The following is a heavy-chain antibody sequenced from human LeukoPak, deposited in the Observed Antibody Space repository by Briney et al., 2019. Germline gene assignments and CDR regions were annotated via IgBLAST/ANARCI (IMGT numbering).Heavy chain of an antibody. Sequence: GGSLRLSCAASGFIFSNCAMSWVREAPGKGLEWVSTFSGSGGDTYYADSVKGRFTISRGNSKNTLYLQMNSLRAEDTAVYYCAKGSPYGDYAIDYWGQGALVTVSS. CDR3: AKGSPYGDYAIDY. CDR1: GFIFSNCA. J-gene: IGHJ4*02. V-gene: IGHV3-23*01. CDR2: FSGSGGDT. D-gene: IGHD4-17*01.